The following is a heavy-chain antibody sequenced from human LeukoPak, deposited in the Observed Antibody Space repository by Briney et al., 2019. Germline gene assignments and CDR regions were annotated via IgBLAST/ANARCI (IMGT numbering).Heavy chain of an antibody. CDR1: GYTFTGYY. J-gene: IGHJ4*02. D-gene: IGHD2-21*01. CDR3: ARDPGGDLPRFDY. V-gene: IGHV1-2*02. CDR2: INPNSGGT. Sequence: ASVKVSCKASGYTFTGYYMHWVRQAPGQGLEWMGWINPNSGGTNYAQKFQGRVTMTRDTSISTAYMGLSRLRSDDTAVYYCARDPGGDLPRFDYWGQGTLVTVSS.